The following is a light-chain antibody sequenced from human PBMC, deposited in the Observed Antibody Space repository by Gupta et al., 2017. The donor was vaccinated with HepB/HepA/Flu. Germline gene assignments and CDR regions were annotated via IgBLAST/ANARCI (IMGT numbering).Light chain of an antibody. CDR2: GKN. V-gene: IGLV3-19*01. CDR3: NSRDSSGNLYV. Sequence: SSDLTQHPAVSVALGQTVRITCQGDSLRSYYASWYQQKPGQAPVLVIYGKNNRPSGIPDRFSGSSSGNTASLTITGAQAEDEADYYCNSRDSSGNLYVFGTGTKVTVL. J-gene: IGLJ1*01. CDR1: SLRSYY.